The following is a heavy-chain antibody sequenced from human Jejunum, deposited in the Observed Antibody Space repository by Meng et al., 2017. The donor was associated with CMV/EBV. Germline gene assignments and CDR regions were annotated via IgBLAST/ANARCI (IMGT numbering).Heavy chain of an antibody. Sequence: SVSSNRAAWTWIRQSASRGLEWLGRTDYRSKWFNDDAVSVKSRITINPDTSKNQFFLQLHSVTPDDTAVYYCAREALETGMVIDYWGQGTLVTVSS. CDR2: TDYRSKWFN. J-gene: IGHJ4*02. CDR3: AREALETGMVIDY. CDR1: SVSSNRAA. V-gene: IGHV6-1*01. D-gene: IGHD5-18*01.